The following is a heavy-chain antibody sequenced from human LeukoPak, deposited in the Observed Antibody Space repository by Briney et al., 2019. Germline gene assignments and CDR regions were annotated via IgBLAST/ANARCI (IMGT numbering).Heavy chain of an antibody. Sequence: SETLSLTCTVSGGSISSSSYYWSWIRQPAGKGLEWIGRIYTSGSTNYNPSLKSRVTISVDTSKNQFSLKLSSVTAADTAVYYCAREPIAARQIDYWGQGTLVTVSS. CDR1: GGSISSSSYY. J-gene: IGHJ4*02. CDR3: AREPIAARQIDY. CDR2: IYTSGST. V-gene: IGHV4-61*02. D-gene: IGHD6-6*01.